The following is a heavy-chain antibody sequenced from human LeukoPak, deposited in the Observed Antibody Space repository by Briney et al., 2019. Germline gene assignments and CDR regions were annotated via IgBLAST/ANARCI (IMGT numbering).Heavy chain of an antibody. J-gene: IGHJ5*02. CDR2: IYYSGST. CDR3: ARDRSSSVVEPAAIAWFDP. V-gene: IGHV4-31*03. CDR1: GGSISSGGYY. D-gene: IGHD2-2*01. Sequence: SETLSLTCTVSGGSISSGGYYWSWIRQHPGKGLEWIGYIYYSGSTYYNPSLKSRVTISVDTSKDRFSLKLSSVTAADTAVYYCARDRSSSVVEPAAIAWFDPWGQGTLVTVSS.